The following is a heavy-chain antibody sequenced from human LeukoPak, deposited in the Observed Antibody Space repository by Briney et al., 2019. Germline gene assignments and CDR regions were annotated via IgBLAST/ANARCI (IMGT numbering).Heavy chain of an antibody. V-gene: IGHV1-8*01. Sequence: GASVKVSCKASGYTFTSYDINWVRQATGQGLEWMGWMNPNSGNTGYAQKFQGRVTMTRNTSISTAYMELSSLRSEDTAVYYCARSFRYCSGGSCSYWFDPWGQGTLVTVSS. CDR3: ARSFRYCSGGSCSYWFDP. J-gene: IGHJ5*02. CDR2: MNPNSGNT. CDR1: GYTFTSYD. D-gene: IGHD2-15*01.